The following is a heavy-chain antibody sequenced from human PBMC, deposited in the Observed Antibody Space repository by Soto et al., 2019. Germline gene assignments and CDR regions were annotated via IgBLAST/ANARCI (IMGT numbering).Heavy chain of an antibody. V-gene: IGHV5-51*01. D-gene: IGHD3-22*01. Sequence: XESLKITCQGSGYIFTDYLIALVRQMPGKGLEWMGSIYPGDSDTRYSPSFQGQVTISADKSISAAYLQWSSLKASDTAMFYCAKSLFDDRSGYSHYAMDVWGQGTTVTVSS. CDR3: AKSLFDDRSGYSHYAMDV. CDR2: IYPGDSDT. J-gene: IGHJ6*02. CDR1: GYIFTDYL.